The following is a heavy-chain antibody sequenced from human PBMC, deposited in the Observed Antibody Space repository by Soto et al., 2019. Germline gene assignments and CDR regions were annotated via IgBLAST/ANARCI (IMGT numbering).Heavy chain of an antibody. D-gene: IGHD2-2*02. CDR3: AKDPLYGWFDP. V-gene: IGHV4-31*02. CDR2: ITDSGST. J-gene: IGHJ5*02. CDR1: GGSISGGGYY. Sequence: SETLSLTCIVSGGSISGGGYYRSWIRQHPGKGLEWIGFITDSGSTYYNPSLKSRVTISVDTSRNQFSLNLNSVTAADTAVYYCAKDPLYGWFDPWGQGTLVTVSS.